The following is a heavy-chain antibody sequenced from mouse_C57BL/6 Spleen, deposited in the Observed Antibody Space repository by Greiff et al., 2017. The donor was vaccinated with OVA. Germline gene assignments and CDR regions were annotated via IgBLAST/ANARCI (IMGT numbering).Heavy chain of an antibody. Sequence: VQLQQSGAELARPGASVKLSCKASGYTFTSYGISWVKQRTGQGLEWIGEIYPRSGNTYYNEKFKGKATLTADKSSSTAYMELRSLTSEDSAVYFCVYYGSSYDYFDYWGQGTTLTVSS. CDR3: VYYGSSYDYFDY. CDR1: GYTFTSYG. V-gene: IGHV1-81*01. CDR2: IYPRSGNT. J-gene: IGHJ2*01. D-gene: IGHD1-1*01.